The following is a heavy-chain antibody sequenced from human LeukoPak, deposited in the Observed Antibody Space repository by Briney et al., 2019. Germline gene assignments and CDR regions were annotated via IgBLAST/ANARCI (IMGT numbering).Heavy chain of an antibody. CDR1: GGSISSSSYY. Sequence: SETLSLTCTVSGGSISSSSYYWGWIREPAGKGLEWIGSIYYRGRTYYNPSLKSRVTISVDTSKNQFSLKLSSVTAADTAVYYCARHSGGGSSRYDYWGQGTLVTVSS. J-gene: IGHJ4*02. V-gene: IGHV4-39*01. CDR2: IYYRGRT. D-gene: IGHD6-13*01. CDR3: ARHSGGGSSRYDY.